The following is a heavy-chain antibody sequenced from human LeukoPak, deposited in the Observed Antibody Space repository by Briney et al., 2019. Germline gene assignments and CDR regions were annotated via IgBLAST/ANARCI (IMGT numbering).Heavy chain of an antibody. J-gene: IGHJ4*02. V-gene: IGHV1-69*01. CDR1: VGTCSSYA. Sequence: ASVKDSCKASVGTCSSYAISWVGQAPGQGLEWMGGIIPIFGTANYAQKFQGRVTITADESTSTAYMELSSLRSEDTAVYYCASPVHYYDSSGLDYWGQGTLVTVSS. CDR3: ASPVHYYDSSGLDY. D-gene: IGHD3-22*01. CDR2: IIPIFGTA.